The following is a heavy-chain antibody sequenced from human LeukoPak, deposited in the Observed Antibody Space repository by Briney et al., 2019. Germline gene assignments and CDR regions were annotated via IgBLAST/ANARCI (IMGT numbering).Heavy chain of an antibody. V-gene: IGHV3-7*01. Sequence: GGSLRLSCAASGFTFSSYWMNWVRQAPGKGLEWVANIKQDGSEKYYVDSVKGRFTISRDNAKNSLYLQMNSLRAEDTAVYYCARDTYYYDSSGYTYFDYWGQGTLVTVSS. CDR1: GFTFSSYW. J-gene: IGHJ4*02. CDR3: ARDTYYYDSSGYTYFDY. CDR2: IKQDGSEK. D-gene: IGHD3-22*01.